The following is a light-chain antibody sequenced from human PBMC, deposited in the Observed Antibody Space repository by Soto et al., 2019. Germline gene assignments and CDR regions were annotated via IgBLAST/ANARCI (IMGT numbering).Light chain of an antibody. Sequence: QAVVTQPPSVSGAPGQRVTISCTGSSSNIGAGYDVHWYQQLPGTAPKLLIYGNSNRPSGVPDRFSGSKSGTSASLAITGLQAEDEADYGGQSYDSSQRGVVFGGGTTVPVL. CDR1: SSNIGAGYD. J-gene: IGLJ2*01. V-gene: IGLV1-40*01. CDR2: GNS. CDR3: QSYDSSQRGVV.